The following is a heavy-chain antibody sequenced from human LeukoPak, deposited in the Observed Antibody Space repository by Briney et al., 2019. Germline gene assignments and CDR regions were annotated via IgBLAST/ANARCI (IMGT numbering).Heavy chain of an antibody. Sequence: GKSLRLSCTASGFTFSNFGVHWVRQAPGKGLEWVAVISYDGSNQYYADSVKGRFTISRDNSKNTLYLQMNSLRAEDTAVYYCARDLTIAAADYYFDCWGQGTLVTVSS. D-gene: IGHD6-13*01. V-gene: IGHV3-30*03. CDR3: ARDLTIAAADYYFDC. CDR1: GFTFSNFG. CDR2: ISYDGSNQ. J-gene: IGHJ4*02.